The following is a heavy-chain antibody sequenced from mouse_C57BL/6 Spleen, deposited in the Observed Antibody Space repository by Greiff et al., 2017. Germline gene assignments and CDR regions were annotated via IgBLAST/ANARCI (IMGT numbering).Heavy chain of an antibody. D-gene: IGHD2-5*01. J-gene: IGHJ3*01. CDR1: GYTFTDYY. Sequence: EVQLQQSGPELVKPGASVKISCKASGYTFTDYYMNWVKQSHGKSLEWIGDINPNNGGTSYNQKFKGKATLTVDKSSSTAYMELRSLTSEDSAVYYCARGSPYSNRTGFAYWGQGTLVTVSA. V-gene: IGHV1-26*01. CDR2: INPNNGGT. CDR3: ARGSPYSNRTGFAY.